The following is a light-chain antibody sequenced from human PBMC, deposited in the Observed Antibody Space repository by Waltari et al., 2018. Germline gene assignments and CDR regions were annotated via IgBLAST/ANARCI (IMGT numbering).Light chain of an antibody. J-gene: IGKJ2*01. CDR3: QQYNNWPPYT. CDR2: GAS. CDR1: QSVNSN. V-gene: IGKV3-15*01. Sequence: EIVMTQSPATLSVSPGERATLSYRASQSVNSNLVWYQQKPGQAPRLIIYGASTRATGVPARFSGSGSGTDFTLTISSLQSEDFAVYYCQQYNNWPPYTFGQGTKLEIK.